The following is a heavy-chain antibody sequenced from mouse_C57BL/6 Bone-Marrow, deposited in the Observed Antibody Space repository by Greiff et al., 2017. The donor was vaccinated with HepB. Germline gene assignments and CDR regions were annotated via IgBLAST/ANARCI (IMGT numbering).Heavy chain of an antibody. D-gene: IGHD2-2*01. CDR1: GYTFTSYW. V-gene: IGHV1-55*01. CDR3: ARPYGYDRVYAMDY. J-gene: IGHJ4*01. CDR2: IYPGSGST. Sequence: VQLQQPGAELVKPGASVKMSCKASGYTFTSYWITWVKQRPGQGLEWIGDIYPGSGSTNYNEKFKSKATLTVDTSSSTAYMQLSSLTSEDSAVYYCARPYGYDRVYAMDYWGQGTSVTVSS.